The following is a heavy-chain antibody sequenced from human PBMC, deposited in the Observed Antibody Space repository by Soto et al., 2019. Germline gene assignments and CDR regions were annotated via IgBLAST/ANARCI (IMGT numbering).Heavy chain of an antibody. CDR2: ISYDGSNK. CDR1: GFTFSSYA. D-gene: IGHD2-21*02. V-gene: IGHV3-30-3*01. CDR3: ARVDRAGLHYYYGMDV. J-gene: IGHJ6*02. Sequence: GGSLRLSCAASGFTFSSYAMHWVRQAPGKGLEWVAVISYDGSNKYYADSVKGRFTISRDNSKNTLYLQMNSLRAEDTAVYYCARVDRAGLHYYYGMDVWGQGTTVTVSS.